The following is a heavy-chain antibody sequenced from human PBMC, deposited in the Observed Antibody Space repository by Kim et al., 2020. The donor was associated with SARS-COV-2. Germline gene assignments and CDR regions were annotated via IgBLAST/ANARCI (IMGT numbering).Heavy chain of an antibody. Sequence: ASVKVSCKASGYTFTDYGFSWVRQAPGQGLEWMGWIDSDNGNPNYAQNLQGRVTMTADTSTSTAYMELMSLRSDDTAMYYCVRGHYSKIVGEYWGQRTLVTVSS. CDR1: GYTFTDYG. CDR3: VRGHYSKIVGEY. D-gene: IGHD1-26*01. V-gene: IGHV1-18*01. J-gene: IGHJ4*02. CDR2: IDSDNGNP.